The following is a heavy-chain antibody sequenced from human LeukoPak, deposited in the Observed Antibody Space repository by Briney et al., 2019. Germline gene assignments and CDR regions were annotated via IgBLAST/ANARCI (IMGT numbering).Heavy chain of an antibody. CDR3: APIVVVPAESGWFDP. J-gene: IGHJ5*02. CDR1: GYTLTELS. CDR2: FDPEDGET. D-gene: IGHD2-2*01. V-gene: IGHV1-24*01. Sequence: GASVKVSCKVSGYTLTELSMHWVRQAPGKGLEWMGGFDPEDGETIYAQKFQGRVTMTKDTSTDTAYMELSSLRSEDTAVYYCAPIVVVPAESGWFDPWGQGTLVTVSS.